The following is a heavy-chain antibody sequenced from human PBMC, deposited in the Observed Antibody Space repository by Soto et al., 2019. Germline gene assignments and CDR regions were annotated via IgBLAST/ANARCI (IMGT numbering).Heavy chain of an antibody. V-gene: IGHV4-34*01. CDR2: INHSGST. D-gene: IGHD6-19*01. Sequence: SETLSLTCAVYGGSFSGYYWSWIRQPPGKGLEWIGEINHSGSTNYNPSLKSRVTISVDTSKNQFSLKLSSVTAADTAVYYCARGRGYSSGYRYGMDVWGQGTTVTVSS. J-gene: IGHJ6*02. CDR3: ARGRGYSSGYRYGMDV. CDR1: GGSFSGYY.